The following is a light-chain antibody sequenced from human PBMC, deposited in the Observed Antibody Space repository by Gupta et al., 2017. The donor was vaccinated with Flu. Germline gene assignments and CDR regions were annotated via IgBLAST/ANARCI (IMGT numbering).Light chain of an antibody. CDR3: MQRLEFPLT. CDR2: PLS. V-gene: IGKV2-40*01. Sequence: DIVMTQTPLSLPVTPGEPASISCRSSQSLLESDDGNTYLDWYLQKPGQSPQLLIQPLSSRASGVPDRFSGSGSGTDFTLKISRLEAEDVGVYYCMQRLEFPLTFGGGTKVEIK. CDR1: QSLLESDDGNTY. J-gene: IGKJ4*01.